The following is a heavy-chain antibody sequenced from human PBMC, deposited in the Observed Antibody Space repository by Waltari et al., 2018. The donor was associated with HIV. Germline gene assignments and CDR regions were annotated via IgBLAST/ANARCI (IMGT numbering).Heavy chain of an antibody. V-gene: IGHV3-21*01. CDR1: GFPFRSFS. CDR2: ISSGSSFI. Sequence: EVQLVESGGGLVKPGGSLRPSCAGSGFPFRSFSMNWVSQAPGKGLEWVASISSGSSFIDYADSVKGRFTISRDNAKNSLYLQMKSLRVEDTALYYCARALTNFGGFWGQGTLVTVSS. D-gene: IGHD4-17*01. CDR3: ARALTNFGGF. J-gene: IGHJ4*02.